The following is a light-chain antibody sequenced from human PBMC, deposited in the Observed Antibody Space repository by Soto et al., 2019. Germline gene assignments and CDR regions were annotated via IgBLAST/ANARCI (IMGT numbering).Light chain of an antibody. CDR1: SSDVGAYHY. V-gene: IGLV2-14*01. CDR3: NSYTNSDTPVL. Sequence: QSALTQPASVSGSPGQSITISCTGTSSDVGAYHYVSWYQQHPGKAPKLIMYEVSNRPSGVSNRFSGSKSVNTASLTISGLQAEDEADYYCNSYTNSDTPVLFGGGTKVTVL. J-gene: IGLJ2*01. CDR2: EVS.